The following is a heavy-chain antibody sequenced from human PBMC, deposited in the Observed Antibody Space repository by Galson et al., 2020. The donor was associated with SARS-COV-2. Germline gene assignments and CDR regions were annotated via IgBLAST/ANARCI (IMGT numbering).Heavy chain of an antibody. V-gene: IGHV4-31*03. CDR1: GGSISSGGYY. D-gene: IGHD6-13*01. CDR3: AREEMEQQLPLYGMDV. CDR2: IYYSGST. J-gene: IGHJ6*02. Sequence: SETLSLTCTVSGGSISSGGYYWSWIRQHPGKGLEWIGYIYYSGSTYYNPSLKSRVTISVDTSKNQFSLKLSSVTAADTAVYYCAREEMEQQLPLYGMDVWGQGTTVTGSS.